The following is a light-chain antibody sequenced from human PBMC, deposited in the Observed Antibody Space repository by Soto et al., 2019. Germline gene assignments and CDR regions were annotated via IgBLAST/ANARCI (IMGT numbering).Light chain of an antibody. V-gene: IGKV1-33*01. Sequence: DIQMTQSPSSLSASVGDRVTITCQASQDIDRYLLWYQQKPGKAPKLLVYDASILETGVPSRFSGSGSGTHFTFTISRLQPEDFATYDCQQYDNLPLTFGLGTKVDFK. CDR2: DAS. CDR1: QDIDRY. CDR3: QQYDNLPLT. J-gene: IGKJ3*01.